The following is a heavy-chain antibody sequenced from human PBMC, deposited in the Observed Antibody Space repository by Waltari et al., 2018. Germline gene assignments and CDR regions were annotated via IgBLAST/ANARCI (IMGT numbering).Heavy chain of an antibody. Sequence: QVQLQESGPGLVKPSETLSLTCTVSGFSITSGYYWGWIRQPPEKGLEWIGSIYHSGSTYYNPSLKSRVTLSVDTSKNQFSLKLTSVTATDTAVYYCARDRDWNLASRTPFDYWGQGTLVTVSS. J-gene: IGHJ4*02. V-gene: IGHV4-38-2*02. CDR3: ARDRDWNLASRTPFDY. D-gene: IGHD1-7*01. CDR2: IYHSGST. CDR1: GFSITSGYY.